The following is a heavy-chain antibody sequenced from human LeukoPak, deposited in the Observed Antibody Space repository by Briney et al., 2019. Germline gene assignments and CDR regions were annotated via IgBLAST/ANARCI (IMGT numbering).Heavy chain of an antibody. CDR3: TSNPNGYSSSWYKDY. J-gene: IGHJ4*02. CDR2: IRSKAYGGTT. Sequence: GGSLRLSCTASGFTFGDYAMSGFRQAPGKGLDGVGFIRSKAYGGTTEYAASVKGRFTISRDDSKSIAYLQMNSLKTEDTAVYYCTSNPNGYSSSWYKDYWGQGTLVTVSS. V-gene: IGHV3-49*03. CDR1: GFTFGDYA. D-gene: IGHD6-13*01.